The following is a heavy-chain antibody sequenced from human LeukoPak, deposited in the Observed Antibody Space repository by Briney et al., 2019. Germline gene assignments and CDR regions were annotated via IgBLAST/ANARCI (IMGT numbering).Heavy chain of an antibody. CDR3: AINRVVVPDVFDY. V-gene: IGHV1-8*03. D-gene: IGHD3-22*01. Sequence: GASVKVSCKASGYTFTSYDINWVRQATGQGLEWMGWMNPNSGNTGYAQKFQGRVTITRNTSISTAYMELSSLRSEDTAVYYCAINRVVVPDVFDYWGQGTLVTVSS. CDR1: GYTFTSYD. J-gene: IGHJ4*02. CDR2: MNPNSGNT.